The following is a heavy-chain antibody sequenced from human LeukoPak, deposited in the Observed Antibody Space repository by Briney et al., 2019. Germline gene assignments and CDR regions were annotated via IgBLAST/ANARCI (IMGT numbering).Heavy chain of an antibody. CDR3: ANQQPPNDEFDY. Sequence: ASVKVSCKASGYTFTNYFINWLRQAPGQELEWMGWINPNSGGTNYAQKFQGRVTMTRDTSISTAYMELSRLRSDDTAVYYCANQQPPNDEFDYWGQGTLVSVSS. J-gene: IGHJ4*02. D-gene: IGHD1-1*01. CDR2: INPNSGGT. CDR1: GYTFTNYF. V-gene: IGHV1-2*02.